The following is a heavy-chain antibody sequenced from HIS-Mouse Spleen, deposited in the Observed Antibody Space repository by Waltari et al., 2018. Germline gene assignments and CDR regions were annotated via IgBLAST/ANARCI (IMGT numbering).Heavy chain of an antibody. V-gene: IGHV3-53*01. Sequence: EVQLVESGGGLIQPGGSLRLSWAASGFPVSSNSMSWVRQAPGKGLEWVSVIYSGGSTYYADSVKGRFTISRDNSKNTLYLQMNSLRAEDTAVYYCAGGVGSSWYYFDYWGQGTLVTVSS. J-gene: IGHJ4*02. D-gene: IGHD6-13*01. CDR2: IYSGGST. CDR3: AGGVGSSWYYFDY. CDR1: GFPVSSNS.